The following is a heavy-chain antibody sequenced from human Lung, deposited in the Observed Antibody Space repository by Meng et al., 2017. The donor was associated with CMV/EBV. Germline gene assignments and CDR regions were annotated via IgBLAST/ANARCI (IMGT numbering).Heavy chain of an antibody. CDR3: ARDGRYLDNCTFGGGLDF. CDR1: GFTFSAHA. D-gene: IGHD3-16*01. Sequence: GESLKISCAASGFTFSAHAVHWVRQAPGKGLEWVAAISYEGSNKYYSDSVKGRFTISGDNSENMLYVQMNSLRAEDTAVYYCARDGRYLDNCTFGGGLDFWGQGTTVTGSS. J-gene: IGHJ6*02. V-gene: IGHV3-30*04. CDR2: ISYEGSNK.